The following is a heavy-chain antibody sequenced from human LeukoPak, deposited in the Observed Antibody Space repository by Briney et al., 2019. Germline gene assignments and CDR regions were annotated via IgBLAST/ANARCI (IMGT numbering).Heavy chain of an antibody. J-gene: IGHJ6*04. Sequence: TGGSLRLSCSASGSTFSSYAMHWVRQAPGKGLEYVSAISSNGGSTYYADSVKGRFTISRDNSKNTLYLQMSSLRAEDTAVYYCVKEEACSSTSCYLAGMDVWGKGTTVTVSS. CDR1: GSTFSSYA. D-gene: IGHD2-2*01. V-gene: IGHV3-64D*06. CDR2: ISSNGGST. CDR3: VKEEACSSTSCYLAGMDV.